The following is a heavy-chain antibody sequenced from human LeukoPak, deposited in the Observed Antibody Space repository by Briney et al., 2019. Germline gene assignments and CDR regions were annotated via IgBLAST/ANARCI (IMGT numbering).Heavy chain of an antibody. Sequence: GGSLRLSCAASGFTFTSYSMNWVRQGPGKGLEWVSTISGGGGSTYYADSVKGRFTISRDNSKNTLYLQVNSLRAEDTAVYYCAKGGKWDVTPFDYWGQGTLVTVSS. J-gene: IGHJ4*02. CDR2: ISGGGGST. CDR3: AKGGKWDVTPFDY. D-gene: IGHD1-26*01. V-gene: IGHV3-23*01. CDR1: GFTFTSYS.